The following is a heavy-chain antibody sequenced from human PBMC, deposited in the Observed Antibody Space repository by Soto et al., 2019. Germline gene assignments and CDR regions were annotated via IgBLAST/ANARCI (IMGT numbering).Heavy chain of an antibody. CDR1: GGSISSSSYY. J-gene: IGHJ5*02. V-gene: IGHV4-39*01. CDR2: IYYSGST. Sequence: SETLSLTCTVSGGSISSSSYYWGWIRQPPGKGLEWIGSIYYSGSTYSNPSLKSRVTISVDTSKNQFSLKLSSVTAADTAVYYCAREGVGSPQEPNWFDPWGQGTLVTVSS. CDR3: AREGVGSPQEPNWFDP. D-gene: IGHD2-15*01.